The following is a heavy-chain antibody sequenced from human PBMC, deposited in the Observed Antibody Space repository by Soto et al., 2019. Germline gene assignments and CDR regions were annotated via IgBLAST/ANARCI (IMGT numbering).Heavy chain of an antibody. CDR2: IIPIFGTA. J-gene: IGHJ4*02. CDR3: ARDLWDGSGSYVYFDY. CDR1: GGTFSSYA. Sequence: WASVKVSCKASGGTFSSYAISWVRQAPGQGLEWMGGIIPIFGTANYAQKFQGRVTITADKSTSTAYMELSSLRSEDTAVYYCARDLWDGSGSYVYFDYWGQGTLVTVSS. D-gene: IGHD3-10*01. V-gene: IGHV1-69*06.